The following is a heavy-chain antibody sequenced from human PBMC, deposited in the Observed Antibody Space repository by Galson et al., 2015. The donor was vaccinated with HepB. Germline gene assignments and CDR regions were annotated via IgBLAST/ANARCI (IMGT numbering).Heavy chain of an antibody. D-gene: IGHD1-26*01. CDR1: GFTFSSYG. Sequence: SLRLSCAASGFTFSSYGMHWVRQAPGKGLEWVAVIWYDGSNKYYADSVKGRFTISRDNSKNTLYLQMNSLRAEDTAVYYCAREGLGSYYADAFDIWGQGTMVTVSS. CDR3: AREGLGSYYADAFDI. CDR2: IWYDGSNK. J-gene: IGHJ3*02. V-gene: IGHV3-33*01.